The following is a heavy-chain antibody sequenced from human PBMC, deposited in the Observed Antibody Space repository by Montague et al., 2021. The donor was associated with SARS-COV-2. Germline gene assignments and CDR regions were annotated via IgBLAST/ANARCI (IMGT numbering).Heavy chain of an antibody. CDR2: IHHGGST. V-gene: IGHV4-34*01. J-gene: IGHJ6*03. CDR3: ARLGDGVVPSPILGVGPYYSYNYMDV. Sequence: SETLSLTCAVHGGSFSTYSWNWIRQPPGKGLEWIGEIHHGGSTNYNPSLKSRVTISADTSKNQFSLKLTSVAAADTAVYYCARLGDGVVPSPILGVGPYYSYNYMDVWGKGTALTVSS. CDR1: GGSFSTYS. D-gene: IGHD3-10*01.